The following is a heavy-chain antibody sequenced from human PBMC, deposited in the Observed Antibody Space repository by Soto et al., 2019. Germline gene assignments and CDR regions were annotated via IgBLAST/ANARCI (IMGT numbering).Heavy chain of an antibody. Sequence: AGSLRLSCAASGFTFSSYAMHWVRQAPGKGLEWVAVISYDGSNKYYADSVKGRFTISRDNSKNTLYLQMNSLRAEDTAVYYCARDLGIVRCSGGSCYPDYWGQGTLVTVSS. J-gene: IGHJ4*02. CDR3: ARDLGIVRCSGGSCYPDY. D-gene: IGHD2-15*01. CDR2: ISYDGSNK. V-gene: IGHV3-30-3*01. CDR1: GFTFSSYA.